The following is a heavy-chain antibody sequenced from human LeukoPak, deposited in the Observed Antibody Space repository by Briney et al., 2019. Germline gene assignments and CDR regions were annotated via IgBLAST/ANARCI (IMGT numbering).Heavy chain of an antibody. Sequence: GGSLRLSCAASGSTFSNSGMHWVRQAPGKGLEWVAVISKDGSNKYYADSVKGRFTISRNNSKNTLYLQMNSLRPEDTAVYYCAKDSSGYSPLDYWGQGTLVTVSS. CDR1: GSTFSNSG. D-gene: IGHD3-22*01. CDR3: AKDSSGYSPLDY. J-gene: IGHJ4*02. V-gene: IGHV3-30*18. CDR2: ISKDGSNK.